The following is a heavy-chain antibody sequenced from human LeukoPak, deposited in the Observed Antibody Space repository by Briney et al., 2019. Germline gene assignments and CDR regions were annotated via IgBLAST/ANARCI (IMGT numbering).Heavy chain of an antibody. D-gene: IGHD2-8*01. CDR2: ISGSAGHS. CDR1: GFTFNKYA. CDR3: ARCLLYLWNRNFYYYMDV. V-gene: IGHV3-23*01. Sequence: GSLSLSCAASGFTFNKYAMKWVRQAPGKGLEWVSAISGSAGHSYYADSVKGRFTISRDNSKNTLYLQMNSLRAEDTAVYYCARCLLYLWNRNFYYYMDVWGKGTTVTVSS. J-gene: IGHJ6*03.